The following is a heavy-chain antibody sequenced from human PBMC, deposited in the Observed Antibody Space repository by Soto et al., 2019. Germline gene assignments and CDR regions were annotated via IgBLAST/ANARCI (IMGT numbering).Heavy chain of an antibody. CDR1: GFTFSSYG. CDR3: ARESEDLTSNFDY. V-gene: IGHV3-21*06. CDR2: ISSTTNYI. Sequence: GGSLRLSCAASGFTFSSYGMHWVRQAPGKGLEWVSSISSTTNYIYYGDSMKGRFTISRDNAKNSLYLEMNSLRAEDTAVYYCARESEDLTSNFDYWGQGTLVTVSS. J-gene: IGHJ4*02.